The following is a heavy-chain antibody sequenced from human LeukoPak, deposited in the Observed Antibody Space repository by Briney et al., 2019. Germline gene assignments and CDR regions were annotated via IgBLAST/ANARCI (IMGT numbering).Heavy chain of an antibody. J-gene: IGHJ6*03. V-gene: IGHV1-69*13. CDR2: IIPIFGTA. CDR3: ARCESSSSSWGYYYMDV. CDR1: GYTFTSYA. D-gene: IGHD6-6*01. Sequence: SVKVSCKASGYTFTSYAISWVRQAPGQGLEWMGGIIPIFGTANYAQKFQGRVTITADESTSTAYMELSSLRSEDTAVYYCARCESSSSSWGYYYMDVWGKGTTVTVSS.